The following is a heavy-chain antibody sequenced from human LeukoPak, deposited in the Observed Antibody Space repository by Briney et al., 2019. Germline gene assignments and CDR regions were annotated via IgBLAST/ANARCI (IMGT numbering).Heavy chain of an antibody. Sequence: ASVKASCKASDYTFITFGISWVRQAPGLGLEWMGWINTYNGNTDYAQKFQGRVTMTTDTSTSTAYMELRTLRSDDTAVYYCASWSGELRDDAFNIWGQGTMITVSS. V-gene: IGHV1-18*01. CDR3: ASWSGELRDDAFNI. CDR2: INTYNGNT. J-gene: IGHJ3*02. D-gene: IGHD1-26*01. CDR1: DYTFITFG.